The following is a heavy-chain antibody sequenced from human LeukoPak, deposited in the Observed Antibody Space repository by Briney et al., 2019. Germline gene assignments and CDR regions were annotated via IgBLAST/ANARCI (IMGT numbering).Heavy chain of an antibody. V-gene: IGHV1-46*01. CDR3: ARFTVTNYYFDY. CDR1: GYTFTSYY. D-gene: IGHD4-17*01. Sequence: GASVKVSCKASGYTFTSYYMHWVRQAPGQGLEWMGIVNPSGGSTSYAQKFQGRVTMTRDTSTSTVYMELSSLRSEDTAVYYCARFTVTNYYFDYWGQGTLVTVSS. J-gene: IGHJ4*02. CDR2: VNPSGGST.